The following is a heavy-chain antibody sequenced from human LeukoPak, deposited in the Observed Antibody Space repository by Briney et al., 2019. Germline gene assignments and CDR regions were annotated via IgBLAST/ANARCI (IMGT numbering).Heavy chain of an antibody. Sequence: EWMGWISAYNGNTNYAQKLQGRVTMTTDTSTSTAYMELRSLRSDDTAVYYCARDAAGTSDYWGQGTLVTVSS. CDR2: ISAYNGNT. J-gene: IGHJ4*02. CDR3: ARDAAGTSDY. D-gene: IGHD6-13*01. V-gene: IGHV1-18*01.